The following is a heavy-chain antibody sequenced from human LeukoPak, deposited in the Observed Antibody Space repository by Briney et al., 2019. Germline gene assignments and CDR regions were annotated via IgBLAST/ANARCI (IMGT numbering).Heavy chain of an antibody. J-gene: IGHJ4*02. CDR1: GGSISSSSYH. CDR2: IYYSAST. V-gene: IGHV4-39*01. D-gene: IGHD6-13*01. Sequence: SETLSLTCTVSGGSISSSSYHWGWIRQPPGKGLEWIGSIYYSASTYYNPSLKSRVTISVDTSKNQFSLKLSSVTAADTAVYYCAEQPISVGYSSSWYDYWGQGTLVTVSS. CDR3: AEQPISVGYSSSWYDY.